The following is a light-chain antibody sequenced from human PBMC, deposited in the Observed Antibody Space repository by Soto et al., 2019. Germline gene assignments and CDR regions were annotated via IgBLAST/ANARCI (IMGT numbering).Light chain of an antibody. CDR3: GTWDSSLSAGFVV. J-gene: IGLJ2*01. Sequence: QSVLTQPPSVSAAPGQKVTISCSGSSFNIGNNYVSWYQQLPGTAPKLLIYDNNKRPSGIPDRFSGSKSGTSATLGITGLQTGDEADYYCGTWDSSLSAGFVVFGGGTKVTVL. V-gene: IGLV1-51*01. CDR2: DNN. CDR1: SFNIGNNY.